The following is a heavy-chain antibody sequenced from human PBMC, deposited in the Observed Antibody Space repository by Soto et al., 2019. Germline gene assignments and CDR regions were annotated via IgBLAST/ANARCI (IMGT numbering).Heavy chain of an antibody. CDR1: GDSISSGDYF. Sequence: SETLSLTCSVSGDSISSGDYFWAWIRQPPGQALEYIGYIYKSATTYYNPSFESRVAISLNTSKSQFSLNVTSVTAADTAVYFCARGRYCLTGRCFPNWFDSWGQGTLVTVSS. V-gene: IGHV4-30-4*01. D-gene: IGHD2-15*01. CDR2: IYKSATT. J-gene: IGHJ5*01. CDR3: ARGRYCLTGRCFPNWFDS.